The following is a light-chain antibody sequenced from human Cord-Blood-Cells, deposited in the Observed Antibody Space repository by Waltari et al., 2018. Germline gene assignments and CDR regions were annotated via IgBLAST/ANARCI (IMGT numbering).Light chain of an antibody. CDR3: CSYAGSSTFEV. Sequence: QSALTQPASVSGSPGQSIPISCTGTSSDVGSYNLVSWYQQHPGKAPKLMIYEGSKRPSGVSKRFSGSKSGDTASLTISGLQAEDEADYYCCSYAGSSTFEVFGGGTKLTVL. CDR2: EGS. J-gene: IGLJ2*01. V-gene: IGLV2-23*03. CDR1: SSDVGSYNL.